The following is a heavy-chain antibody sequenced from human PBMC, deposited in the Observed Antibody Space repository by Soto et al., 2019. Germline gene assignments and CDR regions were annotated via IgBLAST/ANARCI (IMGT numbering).Heavy chain of an antibody. CDR3: ARALSVAAAVDY. J-gene: IGHJ4*02. CDR1: GGSISSYY. V-gene: IGHV4-59*01. CDR2: IYYSGST. D-gene: IGHD6-13*01. Sequence: SETLSLTCTVSGGSISSYYWSWIRQPPGKGLEWIGYIYYSGSTNYNPSLKSRVTISVDTSKNQFSLKLSSVTAADTAVYYCARALSVAAAVDYWGQGTLVTVSS.